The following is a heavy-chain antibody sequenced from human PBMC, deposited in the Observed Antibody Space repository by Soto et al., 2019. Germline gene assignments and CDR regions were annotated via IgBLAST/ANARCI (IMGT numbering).Heavy chain of an antibody. J-gene: IGHJ5*02. CDR1: GGTFSSYA. CDR2: IIPIFGTA. V-gene: IGHV1-69*12. Sequence: QVQLVQSGAEVKKPGSSVKVSCKASGGTFSSYAISWVRQAPGQGLEWMGGIIPIFGTANYAQKFQGRVTITADESTSTAYMELSSLRSEDTAVYYCARGGVVLVPAAMPPFWFDPWCQGTLVTVSS. D-gene: IGHD2-2*01. CDR3: ARGGVVLVPAAMPPFWFDP.